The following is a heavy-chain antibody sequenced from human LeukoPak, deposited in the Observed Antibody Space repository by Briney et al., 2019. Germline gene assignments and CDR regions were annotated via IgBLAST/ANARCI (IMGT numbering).Heavy chain of an antibody. D-gene: IGHD3-22*01. CDR1: GGSISSYY. CDR2: IYYSGST. V-gene: IGHV4-59*01. Sequence: PSETLSLTCTVSGGSISSYYWSWIRQPPGKGLEWIGYIYYSGSTNYNPSLKSRVTISVDTSKNQFSLKLSSVTAADTAVYYCARGSSGYYAHDAFDIWGQGTMVTVSS. J-gene: IGHJ3*02. CDR3: ARGSSGYYAHDAFDI.